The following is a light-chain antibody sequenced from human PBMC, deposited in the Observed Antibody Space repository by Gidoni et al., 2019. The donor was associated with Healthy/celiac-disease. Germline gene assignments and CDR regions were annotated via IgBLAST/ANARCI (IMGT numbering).Light chain of an antibody. V-gene: IGKV1-5*01. J-gene: IGKJ4*01. CDR3: QQYNSYSPAT. CDR1: QSISSW. Sequence: DIPITPSPSTLSASVGDRVTITCRASQSISSWLAWYQQKPGKAPKLLIYDASSLESGVPSRFSGSGSGTEFTLTISSLQPDDFATYYCQQYNSYSPATFGGGTKVEIK. CDR2: DAS.